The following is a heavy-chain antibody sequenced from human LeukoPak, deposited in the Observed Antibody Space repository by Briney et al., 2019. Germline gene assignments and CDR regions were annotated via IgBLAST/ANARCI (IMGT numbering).Heavy chain of an antibody. CDR3: ARVAPEYSSSSAIHYAMDV. J-gene: IGHJ6*02. D-gene: IGHD6-6*01. CDR2: TYYRSKWYN. CDR1: GDSVSSSSAA. V-gene: IGHV6-1*01. Sequence: SQTLSLTCAVSGDSVSSSSAAWNWIRQSPSRGLEWLGRTYYRSKWYNDYALSVKSRITINPDTSKNQFSLQLNSVTPEDTAVYYCARVAPEYSSSSAIHYAMDVWGQGTTVTVSS.